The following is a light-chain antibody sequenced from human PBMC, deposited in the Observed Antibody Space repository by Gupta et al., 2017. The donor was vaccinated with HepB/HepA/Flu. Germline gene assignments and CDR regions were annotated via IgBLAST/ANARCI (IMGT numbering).Light chain of an antibody. CDR2: LGS. CDR3: MQELNTQPIT. Sequence: VMTPSPLFLPVTPGESASLSCRSSQSLLHSSGYHFLDWYLQKPGQSPQLLIDLGSNRASGVPERISGSGSGTDCLLKISRVEAEDVWVDYCMQELNTQPITFGRGTRLEMK. J-gene: IGKJ5*01. V-gene: IGKV2-28*01. CDR1: QSLLHSSGYHF.